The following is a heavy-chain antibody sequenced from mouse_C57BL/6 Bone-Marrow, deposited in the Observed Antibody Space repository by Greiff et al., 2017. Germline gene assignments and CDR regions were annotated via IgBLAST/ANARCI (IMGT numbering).Heavy chain of an antibody. CDR3: ARGGYDGFAY. CDR2: INPSSGYT. V-gene: IGHV1-7*01. CDR1: GYTFTSYW. J-gene: IGHJ3*01. Sequence: VQLQQSGAELAKPGASVKLSCKASGYTFTSYWMHWVKQRPGQGLEWIGYINPSSGYTKYNQKFKDKATLTADKSSRTAYMQLSSLTYEDSAVYYCARGGYDGFAYWGQGTLVTVSA. D-gene: IGHD2-2*01.